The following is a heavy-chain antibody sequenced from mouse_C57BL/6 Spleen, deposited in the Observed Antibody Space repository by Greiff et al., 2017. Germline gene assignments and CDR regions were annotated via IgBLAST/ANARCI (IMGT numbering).Heavy chain of an antibody. CDR3: AREDGSSHWYLDG. CDR2: IYHRDGST. J-gene: IGHJ1*03. V-gene: IGHV1-78*01. CDR1: GYTFTDHT. D-gene: IGHD1-1*01. Sequence: PLQPSDAELVKPGASVKISCKVSGYTFTDHTIHWMKQRPEQGLEWIGYIYHRDGSTKYNEKFKGKATLTADKSSSTDYMQLNSRTAEDAAVCFGAREDGSSHWYLDGWGTGTTVTVSS.